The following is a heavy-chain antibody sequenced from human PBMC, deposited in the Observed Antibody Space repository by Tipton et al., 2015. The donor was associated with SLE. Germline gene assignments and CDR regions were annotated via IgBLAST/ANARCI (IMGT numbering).Heavy chain of an antibody. CDR1: GFTFSSYG. CDR3: AKPYYDFWSLEDYYYYMDV. J-gene: IGHJ6*03. CDR2: ISYDGSNK. D-gene: IGHD3-3*01. Sequence: RSLRLSCAASGFTFSSYGMHWVRQAPGKGLEWVAVISYDGSNKYYADSVKGRFTISRDNSKNTLYLQMNSLRAEDTAVYYCAKPYYDFWSLEDYYYYMDVWGKGTTVTVSS. V-gene: IGHV3-30*18.